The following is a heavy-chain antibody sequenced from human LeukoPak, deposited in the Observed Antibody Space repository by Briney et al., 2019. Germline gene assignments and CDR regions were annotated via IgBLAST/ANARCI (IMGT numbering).Heavy chain of an antibody. J-gene: IGHJ4*02. CDR3: ARDIVRQAAAGNY. D-gene: IGHD6-13*01. Sequence: ASVKVSCKASGYTFTSYYMHWVRQAPGQGLEWMGIINPSGGSTSYAQKFQGRVTMTRDTSISTAYMELSRLRSDDTAVYYCARDIVRQAAAGNYWGQGTLVTVSS. CDR2: INPSGGST. V-gene: IGHV1-46*01. CDR1: GYTFTSYY.